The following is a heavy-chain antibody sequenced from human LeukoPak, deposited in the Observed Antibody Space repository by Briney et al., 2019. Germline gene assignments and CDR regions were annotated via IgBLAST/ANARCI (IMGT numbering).Heavy chain of an antibody. CDR3: ARDKPAEAALDF. CDR2: INPNSGGT. Sequence: ASVKVSCKASGSTFTGYNIHWVRQAPGQGLEWMGWINPNSGGTNYAQKFQGRVTMTRDRSINTAYMDLRSLTYDDTAVYYCARDKPAEAALDFWGQGTLVTVSS. J-gene: IGHJ4*02. CDR1: GSTFTGYN. V-gene: IGHV1-2*02.